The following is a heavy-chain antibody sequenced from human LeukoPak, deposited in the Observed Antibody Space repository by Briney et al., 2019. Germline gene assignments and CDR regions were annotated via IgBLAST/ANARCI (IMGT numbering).Heavy chain of an antibody. CDR1: GFTFSSYW. CDR2: INWNGGST. D-gene: IGHD6-13*01. J-gene: IGHJ4*02. CDR3: ARGRHSSSWYEDY. Sequence: RPGGSLRLSCAASGFTFSSYWMHWVRQAPGKGLEWVSGINWNGGSTGYADSVKGRFTISRDNAKNSLYLQMNSLRAEDTALYYCARGRHSSSWYEDYWGQGTLVTVSS. V-gene: IGHV3-20*04.